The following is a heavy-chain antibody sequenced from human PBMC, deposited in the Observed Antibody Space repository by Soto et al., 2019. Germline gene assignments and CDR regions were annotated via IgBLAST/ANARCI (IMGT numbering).Heavy chain of an antibody. V-gene: IGHV4-30-4*01. J-gene: IGHJ4*02. CDR1: GGSISSGDYK. CDR3: ARSDNYVPFEY. D-gene: IGHD4-4*01. CDR2: IYYSGYN. Sequence: QVQLQESGPGLVKPSQTLSLTCTVSGGSISSGDYKWSWIRQPPGKGLEWIGYIYYSGYNYNNPSLKSPVTMSVDTSKNLFSLKLSSVTAADTAVYYCARSDNYVPFEYWGQGTLVTVSS.